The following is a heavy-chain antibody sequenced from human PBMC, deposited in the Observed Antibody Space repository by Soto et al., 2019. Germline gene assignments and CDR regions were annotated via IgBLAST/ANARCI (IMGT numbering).Heavy chain of an antibody. J-gene: IGHJ4*02. D-gene: IGHD3-22*01. V-gene: IGHV4-34*01. CDR3: ARVCYYDSSGGKKYFDY. Sequence: SETPSLSCAVCGGSVCGYYWSWIRQHPGKGLEWIGEINHSGSTNYNPSLKSRVTISVDTSKNQFSLKLSSVTAADTAVYYCARVCYYDSSGGKKYFDYWGQGTLVTVSS. CDR1: GGSVCGYY. CDR2: INHSGST.